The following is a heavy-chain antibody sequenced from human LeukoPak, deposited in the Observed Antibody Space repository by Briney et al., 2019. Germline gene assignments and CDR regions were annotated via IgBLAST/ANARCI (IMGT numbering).Heavy chain of an antibody. CDR2: IIPFLGTT. V-gene: IGHV1-69*04. D-gene: IGHD3-10*01. Sequence: SVKVSCKASGGTFSNYAVSWVRQAPGQGLEWMGRIIPFLGTTNFAQKFQGRITITADKSTSTAYMELSSLRSEDTAVYYCARDDYGLGSYYKLDYWGQGTLVTVSS. CDR1: GGTFSNYA. J-gene: IGHJ4*02. CDR3: ARDDYGLGSYYKLDY.